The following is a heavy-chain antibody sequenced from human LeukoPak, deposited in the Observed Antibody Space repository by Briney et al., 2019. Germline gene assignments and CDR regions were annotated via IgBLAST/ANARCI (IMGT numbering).Heavy chain of an antibody. V-gene: IGHV1-69*05. Sequence: SVKVSCKASGGTFSSYAISWVRQAPGQGLEWMGGIIPIFGTANYAQKFQGRVTITRDTSASTAYMELNSLRSEDMAVYYCARGKDSDTYYFSWFDPWGQGTLVTVSS. J-gene: IGHJ5*02. CDR1: GGTFSSYA. CDR2: IIPIFGTA. CDR3: ARGKDSDTYYFSWFDP. D-gene: IGHD1-26*01.